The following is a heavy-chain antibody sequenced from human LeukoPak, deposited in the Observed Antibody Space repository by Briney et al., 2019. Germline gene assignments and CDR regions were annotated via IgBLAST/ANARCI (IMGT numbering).Heavy chain of an antibody. J-gene: IGHJ2*01. CDR1: GYTFTSYY. Sequence: GASVKVSCKASGYTFTSYYMHWVRQAPGQGLEWMGIINPSGGSTSYAQKFQGRVTMTRDTSTSTVCMELSSLRSEDTAVYYCARDGGGPGYFDLWGRGTLVTVSS. CDR2: INPSGGST. D-gene: IGHD4-23*01. V-gene: IGHV1-46*01. CDR3: ARDGGGPGYFDL.